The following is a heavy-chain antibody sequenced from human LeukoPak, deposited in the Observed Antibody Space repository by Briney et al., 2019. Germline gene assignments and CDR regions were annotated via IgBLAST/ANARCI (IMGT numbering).Heavy chain of an antibody. D-gene: IGHD6-6*01. CDR3: AISSSSAPFYFDY. J-gene: IGHJ4*02. Sequence: SETLSLTCTGSGDSISSSGYSWSWIRHHPGGGLEWIGCTFYNGNTYFDSSLKSRVTMSVHTSKNQFFLRLTSVTAADTAVYYCAISSSSAPFYFDYWGQGTLVTVSS. CDR2: TFYNGNT. V-gene: IGHV4-31*03. CDR1: GDSISSSGYS.